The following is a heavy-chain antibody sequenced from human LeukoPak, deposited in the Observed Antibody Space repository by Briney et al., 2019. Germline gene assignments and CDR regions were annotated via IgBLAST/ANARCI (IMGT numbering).Heavy chain of an antibody. CDR3: ARGLHYYHYRIDV. J-gene: IGHJ6*02. V-gene: IGHV3-30-3*01. CDR2: IYSDGSNT. Sequence: PGRSLRLSCAASGFTFSSYTMHWVRQAPGKGLEWVAVIYSDGSNTYYADSVRGRFTISRDNAKNTVYLQMNSLRAEDTAVYYCARGLHYYHYRIDVWGQGTTVTVSS. CDR1: GFTFSSYT. D-gene: IGHD3-10*01.